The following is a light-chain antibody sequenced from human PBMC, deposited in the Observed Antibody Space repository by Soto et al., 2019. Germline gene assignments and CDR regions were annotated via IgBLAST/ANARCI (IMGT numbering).Light chain of an antibody. CDR2: GAS. Sequence: DIQMTQSPSTLSATVGDRVIITCRASHSISKWLAWYQQKPGKAPKLLIYGASSLESGVPSRFSGSGSGTEFTLTISSLQPDDFATYYCQQYNSYDMWTFGRGTNVDI. CDR1: HSISKW. CDR3: QQYNSYDMWT. V-gene: IGKV1-5*01. J-gene: IGKJ1*01.